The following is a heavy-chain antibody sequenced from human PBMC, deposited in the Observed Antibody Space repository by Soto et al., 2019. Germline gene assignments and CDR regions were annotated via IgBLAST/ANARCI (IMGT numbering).Heavy chain of an antibody. CDR2: INHSGST. CDR1: GGSFSCYY. CDR3: ARGLFDY. J-gene: IGHJ4*02. Sequence: SETLSLTCAVYGGSFSCYYWSWIRQPPGKGLEWIGEINHSGSTNYNPSLKSRVTISVDTSKNQFSLKLSSVTAADTAVYYCARGLFDYWGQGTLVTVSS. V-gene: IGHV4-34*01.